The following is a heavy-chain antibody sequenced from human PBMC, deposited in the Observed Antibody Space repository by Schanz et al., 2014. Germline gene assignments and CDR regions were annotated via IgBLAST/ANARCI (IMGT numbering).Heavy chain of an antibody. D-gene: IGHD3-9*01. CDR3: ARETTIITGGAFDV. CDR1: GYTFTSYG. CDR2: ISAYNGHT. Sequence: QGQLVQSGAEVKKPGASVKVSCKVSGYTFTSYGITWVRQAPGQGLEWMGWISAYNGHTTYAQKFQGRVTMTTDTSTSTAYMELRGMRSDDTAVYYCARETTIITGGAFDVWGQGTMVTVSS. J-gene: IGHJ3*01. V-gene: IGHV1-18*01.